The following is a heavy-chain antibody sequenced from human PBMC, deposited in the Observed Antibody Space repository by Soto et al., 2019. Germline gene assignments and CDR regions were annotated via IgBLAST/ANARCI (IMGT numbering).Heavy chain of an antibody. CDR1: GGTFSSYA. J-gene: IGHJ6*02. V-gene: IGHV1-69*13. D-gene: IGHD2-2*02. CDR2: IIPIFGTA. Sequence: SVKVSCKASGGTFSSYAISWVRQAPGQGLEWMGGIIPIFGTANYAQKFQGRVTITADESTSTAYMELSSLRSEDTAVYYCARGLGYCSSTSCYIWEQYYYYGMDVWGQGTTVTVSS. CDR3: ARGLGYCSSTSCYIWEQYYYYGMDV.